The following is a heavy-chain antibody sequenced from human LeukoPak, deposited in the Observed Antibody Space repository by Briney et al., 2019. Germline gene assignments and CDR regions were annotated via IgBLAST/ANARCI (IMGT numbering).Heavy chain of an antibody. CDR2: IKQDGSEK. Sequence: GGSLRLSCAASGFTFSSYWMSWVRQAPGKGLEWVANIKQDGSEKYYVDSVKGRFTISRDNAKNSLYLQMNSLRAEDAAVYYCARGVPSGVDYFDYWGQGTLVTVSS. J-gene: IGHJ4*02. CDR3: ARGVPSGVDYFDY. CDR1: GFTFSSYW. V-gene: IGHV3-7*01. D-gene: IGHD6-19*01.